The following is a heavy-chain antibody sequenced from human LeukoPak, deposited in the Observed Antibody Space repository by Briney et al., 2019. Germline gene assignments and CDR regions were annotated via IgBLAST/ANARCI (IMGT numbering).Heavy chain of an antibody. CDR2: INSRSTTI. V-gene: IGHV3-48*04. D-gene: IGHD3-16*01. J-gene: IGHJ2*01. CDR1: GFTFNTYA. Sequence: GGSLRLSCAASGFTFNTYAMTWVRQAPGRGLEWVSFINSRSTTIYYADSVEGRFTISRDNAKNSLYLQMNSLRAEDTAVYYCAREGMTTFVSDWYLDLWGRGTLVSVSS. CDR3: AREGMTTFVSDWYLDL.